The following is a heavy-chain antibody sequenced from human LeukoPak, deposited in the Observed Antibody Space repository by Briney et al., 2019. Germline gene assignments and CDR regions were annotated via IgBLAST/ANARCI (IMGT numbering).Heavy chain of an antibody. CDR1: GFTFSSYA. Sequence: GGSLRLSCAASGFTFSSYAMSWVRQAPGKGLEWVSAISGSGGSTYYADSVKGRFTISRDNSKNTLYLQMNSLRAEDTAVYYCANSPYGDYTYYFDYWGQRTLVTVSS. J-gene: IGHJ4*02. CDR3: ANSPYGDYTYYFDY. D-gene: IGHD4-17*01. V-gene: IGHV3-23*01. CDR2: ISGSGGST.